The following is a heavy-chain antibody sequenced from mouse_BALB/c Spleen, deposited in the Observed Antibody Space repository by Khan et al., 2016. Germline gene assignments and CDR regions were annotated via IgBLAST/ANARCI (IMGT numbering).Heavy chain of an antibody. J-gene: IGHJ3*01. V-gene: IGHV14-3*02. D-gene: IGHD2-4*01. CDR3: ARSPYDYDVGFAY. Sequence: VQLQQSGAELVKPGASVKLSCTASGFNIKDTYMHWVKQRPEQGLGWIGRIDPANGNTKYDPKFQGKATITADTSSNTAYLQLSSLTSEDTAVYYCARSPYDYDVGFAYWGQGTLVTVSA. CDR2: IDPANGNT. CDR1: GFNIKDTY.